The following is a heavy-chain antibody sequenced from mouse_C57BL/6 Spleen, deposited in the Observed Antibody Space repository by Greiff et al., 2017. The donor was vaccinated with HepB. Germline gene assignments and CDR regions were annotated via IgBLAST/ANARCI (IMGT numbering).Heavy chain of an antibody. CDR3: ARWEGGYFDY. D-gene: IGHD4-1*01. Sequence: QVQLKQPGAELVMPGASVKLSCKASGYTFTSYWMHWVKQRPGQGLEWIGEIDPSDSYTNYNQKFKGKSTLTVDKSSSTAYMQLSSLTSEDSAVYYCARWEGGYFDYWGQGTTLTVSS. CDR1: GYTFTSYW. CDR2: IDPSDSYT. J-gene: IGHJ2*01. V-gene: IGHV1-69*01.